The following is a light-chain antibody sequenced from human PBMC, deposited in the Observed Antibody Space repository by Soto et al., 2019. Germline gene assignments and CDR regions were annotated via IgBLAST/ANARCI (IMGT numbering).Light chain of an antibody. Sequence: QSVLTQPPSASGTPGQRVTISCSGTNSNIGNNYVYWYQQLPEAAPELLIYRNDQRPSGVPDRFSGSKSGTSASLAISGLRSEDEGDYYCAAWDDSLSVFFGGGTQLTVL. CDR2: RND. CDR1: NSNIGNNY. J-gene: IGLJ2*01. V-gene: IGLV1-47*01. CDR3: AAWDDSLSVF.